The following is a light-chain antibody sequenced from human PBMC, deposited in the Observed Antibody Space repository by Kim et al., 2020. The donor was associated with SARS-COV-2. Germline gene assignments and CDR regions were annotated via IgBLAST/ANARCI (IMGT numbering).Light chain of an antibody. CDR3: QQFDDYLLS. V-gene: IGKV1D-13*01. CDR1: QDIRNS. Sequence: AFQLTQSPSSLSASVGDTVAITCRASQDIRNSLAWYQQKPGQPPKLLISDASTLEKGVPSRFSGSGSGTDFILIISRLQPEDFATYYCQQFDDYLLSFGGGTKLEI. CDR2: DAS. J-gene: IGKJ4*01.